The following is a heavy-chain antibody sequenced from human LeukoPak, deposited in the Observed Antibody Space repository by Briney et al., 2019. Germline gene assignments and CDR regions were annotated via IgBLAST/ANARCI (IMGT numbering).Heavy chain of an antibody. CDR2: ISGSGGST. V-gene: IGHV3-23*01. CDR3: AKAYYYDSSGWVFEPRDDAFDI. D-gene: IGHD3-22*01. J-gene: IGHJ3*02. Sequence: PGGSLRLSCAASGFTFSSYAMSWVRQAPGKGLEWVSAISGSGGSTYYADSVKGRFTTSRDNSKNTLYLQMNSLRAEDTAVYYCAKAYYYDSSGWVFEPRDDAFDIWGQGTMVTVSS. CDR1: GFTFSSYA.